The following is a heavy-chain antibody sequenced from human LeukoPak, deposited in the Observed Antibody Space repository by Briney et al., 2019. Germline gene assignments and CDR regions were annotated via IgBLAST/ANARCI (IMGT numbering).Heavy chain of an antibody. Sequence: PGGSLRLSCVASGLTFRSYDLHWVRQTTGKGLEWVSAIGTADDTFYPDSVKGRFTISRDDAKNSLYLQMSNLRVGDTAVYYCARSGYYHYYGLDVWGQGTTVTVSS. V-gene: IGHV3-13*04. D-gene: IGHD6-13*01. CDR1: GLTFRSYD. CDR3: ARSGYYHYYGLDV. J-gene: IGHJ6*02. CDR2: IGTADDT.